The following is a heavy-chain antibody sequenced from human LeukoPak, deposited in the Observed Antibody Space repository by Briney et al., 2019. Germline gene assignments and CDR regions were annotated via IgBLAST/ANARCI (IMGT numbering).Heavy chain of an antibody. CDR1: GVSISSVGYY. CDR2: IYYSGST. V-gene: IGHV4-61*08. D-gene: IGHD3-10*01. Sequence: SETLSLTCTVSGVSISSVGYYWSWIRQYPGEGLEWIGYIYYSGSTNYNSSLKSRVTISVDTSKNQFSLKLSSVTAADTAVYYCASSSINIRGQNDYWGQGTLVTVSS. J-gene: IGHJ4*02. CDR3: ASSSINIRGQNDY.